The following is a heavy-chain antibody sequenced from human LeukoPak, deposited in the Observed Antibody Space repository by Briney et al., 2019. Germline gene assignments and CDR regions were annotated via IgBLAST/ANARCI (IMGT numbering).Heavy chain of an antibody. J-gene: IGHJ4*02. CDR1: GDSISSSSYY. V-gene: IGHV4-39*01. D-gene: IGHD1-7*01. CDR3: ARLKNWNYASSGYYFDY. CDR2: IYYSGST. Sequence: SETLSLTCTVSGDSISSSSYYWGWIRQPPGKGLEWIGSIYYSGSTYYNPSLKSRVTISVDTSKNQFSLKLSSVTAADTAVYYCARLKNWNYASSGYYFDYWGQGTLVTVSS.